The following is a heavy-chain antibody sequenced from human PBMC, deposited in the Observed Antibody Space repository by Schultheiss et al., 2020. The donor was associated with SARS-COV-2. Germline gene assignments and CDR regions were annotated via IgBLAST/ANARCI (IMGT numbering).Heavy chain of an antibody. J-gene: IGHJ1*01. V-gene: IGHV3-23*03. D-gene: IGHD2-21*02. CDR2: IYSGGST. Sequence: GESLKISCAASGFTFSSYAMSWVRQAPGKGLEWVSVIYSGGSTYYADSVKGRFTISRDNSKNTLYLQMNSLRAEDTAVYYCARDGLKYCAGNCYSGYFHHWGQGTLVTVSS. CDR3: ARDGLKYCAGNCYSGYFHH. CDR1: GFTFSSYA.